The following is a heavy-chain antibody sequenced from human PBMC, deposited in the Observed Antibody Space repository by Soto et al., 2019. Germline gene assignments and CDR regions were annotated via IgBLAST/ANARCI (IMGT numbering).Heavy chain of an antibody. CDR2: ISNDGSNK. J-gene: IGHJ6*04. V-gene: IGHV3-30*09. D-gene: IGHD1-26*01. CDR1: GFTFSSYA. Sequence: PGGSLRLSCAASGFTFSSYAMHWVRQAPGKGLEWVAVISNDGSNKYYADSVKGRFAISRDNSKNTLYLQMNSLRAEDTAVYYCARGQGEILPYYYYGMDVWGKGTRVTVS. CDR3: ARGQGEILPYYYYGMDV.